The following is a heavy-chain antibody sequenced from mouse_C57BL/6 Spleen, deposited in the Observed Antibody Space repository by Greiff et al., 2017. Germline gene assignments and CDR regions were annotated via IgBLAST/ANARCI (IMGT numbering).Heavy chain of an antibody. D-gene: IGHD2-2*01. V-gene: IGHV1-55*01. J-gene: IGHJ4*01. Sequence: QVQLQQPGAELVKPGASVKMSCKASGYTFTSYWITWVKQRSGQGLEWIGDIYPGSGSTNYNEKFKSKATLTVDTSSSTAYMQLSSLTSEDSAVYYCAAGYDGDYYAMDYWGQGTSVTVSS. CDR1: GYTFTSYW. CDR3: AAGYDGDYYAMDY. CDR2: IYPGSGST.